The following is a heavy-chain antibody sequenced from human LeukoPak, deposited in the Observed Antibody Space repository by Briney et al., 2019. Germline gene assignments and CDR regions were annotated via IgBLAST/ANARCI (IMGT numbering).Heavy chain of an antibody. J-gene: IGHJ4*02. CDR1: GDSVSSNGVA. Sequence: SQTLSLTCAITGDSVSSNGVAWSWIRQSPSRGLEWLGGTYYSSKWYNEYAASVKSRITVTADTSKNQFSLQLRSVTPEDTAVYYCARGKVSAFDYWGQGTLVTVSS. CDR2: TYYSSKWYN. V-gene: IGHV6-1*01. CDR3: ARGKVSAFDY.